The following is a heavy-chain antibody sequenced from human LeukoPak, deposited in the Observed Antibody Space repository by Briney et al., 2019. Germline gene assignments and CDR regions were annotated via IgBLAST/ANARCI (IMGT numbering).Heavy chain of an antibody. D-gene: IGHD3-9*01. V-gene: IGHV3-30*02. CDR3: AKAFENHFDY. Sequence: GGSLRLSCAASGFTFTSYGMHWVRQAPGKGLEWVAFIRYDGSHKYYADSVKGRFTISRDNSKNTLYLQMNSLRAEDTAVYYCAKAFENHFDYWGQGTLVTVSS. J-gene: IGHJ4*02. CDR2: IRYDGSHK. CDR1: GFTFTSYG.